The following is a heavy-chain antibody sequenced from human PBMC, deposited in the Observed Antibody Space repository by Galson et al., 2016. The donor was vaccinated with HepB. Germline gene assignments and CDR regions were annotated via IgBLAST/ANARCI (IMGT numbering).Heavy chain of an antibody. Sequence: PALVKPTQTLRLTCTFSGFSLPTSGMRVSWIRQAPGKALEWLARIDWDDEKFYSTSLKTRLTISQDTSKNQVVLTLTNMRYVDTATYCCARILTTTEDAFDFWGQGTLVTGSS. D-gene: IGHD1-1*01. CDR1: GFSLPTSGMR. V-gene: IGHV2-70*04. J-gene: IGHJ4*02. CDR3: ARILTTTEDAFDF. CDR2: IDWDDEK.